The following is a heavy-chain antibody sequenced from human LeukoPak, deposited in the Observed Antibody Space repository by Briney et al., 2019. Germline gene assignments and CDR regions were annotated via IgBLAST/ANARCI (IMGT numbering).Heavy chain of an antibody. D-gene: IGHD6-13*01. CDR2: IAVSTANR. V-gene: IGHV3-23*01. Sequence: GGFLRLSCAASGFTFTDYAMTWVRQAPGKGLEWVSSIAVSTANRYYSNSVKGRFTISRDSPKNTLYLQMNSLRAEDTAVYYCAKEYMSSWQFDPWGRGTLVTVSS. CDR3: AKEYMSSWQFDP. J-gene: IGHJ5*02. CDR1: GFTFTDYA.